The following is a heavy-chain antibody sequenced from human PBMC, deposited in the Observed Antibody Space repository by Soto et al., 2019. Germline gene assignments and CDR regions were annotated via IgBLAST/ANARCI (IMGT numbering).Heavy chain of an antibody. J-gene: IGHJ3*02. CDR3: AKDRDTYYDFWSGYTDAFDI. CDR2: ISGSGGST. Sequence: PGGSLRLSCAASGFTFSSYAMSWVRQAPGKGLEWVSAISGSGGSTYYADSVKGRFTISRDNSKNTLYLQMNSLRAEDTAVYYCAKDRDTYYDFWSGYTDAFDIWGQGTMVTVS. V-gene: IGHV3-23*01. CDR1: GFTFSSYA. D-gene: IGHD3-3*01.